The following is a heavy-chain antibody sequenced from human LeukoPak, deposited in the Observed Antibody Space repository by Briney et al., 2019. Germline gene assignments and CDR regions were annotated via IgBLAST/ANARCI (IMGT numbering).Heavy chain of an antibody. D-gene: IGHD2-2*01. CDR1: GGSISSSY. J-gene: IGHJ6*03. CDR3: ARQIAAMVYYYYYYMDV. CDR2: IYYTGST. V-gene: IGHV4-59*08. Sequence: SETLSLTCTVSGGSISSSYWSWIRQPPGKGLEWLGYIYYTGSTNYNPSLKSRVTMSVDTSKNQFSLKLSSVTAADTAVYYCARQIAAMVYYYYYYMDVWGKGTTVTVSS.